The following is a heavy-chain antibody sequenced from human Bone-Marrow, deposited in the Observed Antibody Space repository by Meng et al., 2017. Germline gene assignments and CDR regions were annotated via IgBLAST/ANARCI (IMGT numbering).Heavy chain of an antibody. Sequence: QVQLVEFGGGVVQPGRSLRLSCAASGFTFSSYAMHWVRQAPGKGLEWVAVISYDGSNKYYADSVKGRFTISRDNSKNTLYLQMNSLRAEDTAVYYCARDRAAAGIYDYWGQGTLVTVSS. D-gene: IGHD6-13*01. CDR3: ARDRAAAGIYDY. CDR1: GFTFSSYA. CDR2: ISYDGSNK. V-gene: IGHV3-30*01. J-gene: IGHJ4*02.